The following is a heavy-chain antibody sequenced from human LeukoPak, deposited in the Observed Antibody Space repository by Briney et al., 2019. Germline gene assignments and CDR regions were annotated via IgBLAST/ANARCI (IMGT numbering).Heavy chain of an antibody. J-gene: IGHJ6*02. CDR3: ASGSLRNYYDSSGYYYYGMDV. Sequence: SGTLSLTCAVSGGSISSSNWWSWVRQPPGKGLEWIGETYHSGSTNYNPSLKSRVTISVDKSKNQFPLKLSSVTAADMAVYYCASGSLRNYYDSSGYYYYGMDVWGQGTTVTVSS. CDR1: GGSISSSNW. V-gene: IGHV4-4*02. CDR2: TYHSGST. D-gene: IGHD3-22*01.